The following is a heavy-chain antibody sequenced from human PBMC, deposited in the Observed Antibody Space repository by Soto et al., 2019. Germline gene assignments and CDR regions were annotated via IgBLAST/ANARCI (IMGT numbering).Heavy chain of an antibody. CDR2: INHSGST. D-gene: IGHD3-3*01. Sequence: SETLSLTCAVYGGSFSGYYWSWIRQPPGKGLEWIGEINHSGSTNYNPSLKSRVTISVEKSKNQFSLKLSSVTAADTAVYYCARGRITIFGVVILYYYMDVWGKGTTVTVSS. J-gene: IGHJ6*03. CDR1: GGSFSGYY. V-gene: IGHV4-34*01. CDR3: ARGRITIFGVVILYYYMDV.